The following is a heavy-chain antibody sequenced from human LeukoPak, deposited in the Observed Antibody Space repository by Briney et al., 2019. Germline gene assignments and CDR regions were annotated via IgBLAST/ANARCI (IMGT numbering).Heavy chain of an antibody. CDR2: IYYSGST. CDR3: ARGQGITIFGVVPNWFDP. Sequence: PSQTLSLTCAASGGSISSYYWSWIRQPPGKGLEWIGYIYYSGSTNYNPSLKSRVTISVDTSKNQFSLKLGSVTAADTAVYYCARGQGITIFGVVPNWFDPWGQGTLVTVSS. D-gene: IGHD3-3*01. J-gene: IGHJ5*02. CDR1: GGSISSYY. V-gene: IGHV4-59*01.